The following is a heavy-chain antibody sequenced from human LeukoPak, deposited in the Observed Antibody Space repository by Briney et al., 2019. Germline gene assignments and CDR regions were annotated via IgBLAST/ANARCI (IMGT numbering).Heavy chain of an antibody. V-gene: IGHV1-18*01. CDR1: GYTFTSYG. Sequence: ASVKVSCKASGYTFTSYGISWVRQAPGQGLEWMGWISAYNGYTNYAQKLQGRVTMTTDTSTSTAYMELRSLRSDDTAVYYCARDRYEYYYDSSGYLFDYWGQGTLVTVSS. CDR3: ARDRYEYYYDSSGYLFDY. D-gene: IGHD3-22*01. CDR2: ISAYNGYT. J-gene: IGHJ4*02.